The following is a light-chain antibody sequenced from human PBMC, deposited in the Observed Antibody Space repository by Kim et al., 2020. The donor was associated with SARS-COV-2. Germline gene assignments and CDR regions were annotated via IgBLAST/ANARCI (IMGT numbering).Light chain of an antibody. CDR3: QQYFDFPYT. Sequence: TSPGDKVTLTCRLTQNIARYLAWFQQRPGKAPQLLIYAAYTLHTGAPSRFSGSGSGTDFTLTINPLQSEDSATYFCQQYFDFPYTFGLGTKVDIK. J-gene: IGKJ2*01. CDR2: AAY. V-gene: IGKV1D-8*01. CDR1: QNIARY.